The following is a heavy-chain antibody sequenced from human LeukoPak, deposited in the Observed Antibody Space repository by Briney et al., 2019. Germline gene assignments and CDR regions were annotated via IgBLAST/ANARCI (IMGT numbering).Heavy chain of an antibody. CDR1: GGSFSGYY. CDR3: ARGSSSRKWFDP. J-gene: IGHJ5*02. Sequence: KPSETLSLTCAVYGGSFSGYYWSWIRQPPGKGLEWIGEINHSGSTNYNPSLKSRVTISVDTSKNQFSLKLSSVTAADTAVYYCARGSSSRKWFDPWGQGTLVTVSS. D-gene: IGHD6-13*01. V-gene: IGHV4-34*01. CDR2: INHSGST.